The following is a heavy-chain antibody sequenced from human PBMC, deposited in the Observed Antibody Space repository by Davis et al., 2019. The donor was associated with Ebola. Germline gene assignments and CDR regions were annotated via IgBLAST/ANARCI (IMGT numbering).Heavy chain of an antibody. CDR2: IQQDGGDK. V-gene: IGHV3-7*01. Sequence: GGSLRLSCAASGFTFSTYVMTWVRQAPGRGLEWVANIQQDGGDKHYLESVKGRFTISRDNTKDLVFLELSSLRVEDTGVYYCARDLGLDFAVVTYFDYWGHGAPVTVSS. CDR3: ARDLGLDFAVVTYFDY. D-gene: IGHD3-3*01. J-gene: IGHJ4*01. CDR1: GFTFSTYV.